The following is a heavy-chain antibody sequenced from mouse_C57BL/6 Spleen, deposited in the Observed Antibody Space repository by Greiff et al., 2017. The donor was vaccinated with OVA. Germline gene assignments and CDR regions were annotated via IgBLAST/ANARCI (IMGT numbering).Heavy chain of an antibody. J-gene: IGHJ4*01. D-gene: IGHD1-1*01. Sequence: QVQLQQPGAELVKPGASVKMSCKASGYTFTSYWITWVKQRPGQGLEWIGDIYPGSGSTNYNEKFKSKATLTVDTSSSTAYMQLSSLTSEDSAVYYGAKGLLRYYYAMDYWGQGTSVTVSS. V-gene: IGHV1-55*01. CDR2: IYPGSGST. CDR1: GYTFTSYW. CDR3: AKGLLRYYYAMDY.